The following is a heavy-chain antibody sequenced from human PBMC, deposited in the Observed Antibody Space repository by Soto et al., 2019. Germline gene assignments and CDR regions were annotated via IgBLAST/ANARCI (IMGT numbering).Heavy chain of an antibody. V-gene: IGHV4-34*01. J-gene: IGHJ4*02. CDR3: ARGWVLWLVYFDY. Sequence: QVQLQQWGAGLLKPSETLSLTCAVYGGSFSGYYWSWIRQPPGKGLEGIGEINHSGSTNYNPSLKSRVTISVDTSKNQFSLKLSSVTAADTAVYDCARGWVLWLVYFDYWGQGTLVTVSS. CDR1: GGSFSGYY. CDR2: INHSGST. D-gene: IGHD6-19*01.